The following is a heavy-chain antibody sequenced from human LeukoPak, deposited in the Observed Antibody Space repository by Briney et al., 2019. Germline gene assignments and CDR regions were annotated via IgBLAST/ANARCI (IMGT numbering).Heavy chain of an antibody. D-gene: IGHD4-17*01. CDR2: INHSGNT. Sequence: SETLSLTCTVYGGSFSDFHWSWICLPPGKGLERIGEINHSGNTNYNPSLKSRVTISIDTSKNQFSLKLSSVAAADTAVYYCARGKVTRDWYFDLWGRGTLVTVSS. CDR3: ARGKVTRDWYFDL. V-gene: IGHV4-34*01. J-gene: IGHJ2*01. CDR1: GGSFSDFH.